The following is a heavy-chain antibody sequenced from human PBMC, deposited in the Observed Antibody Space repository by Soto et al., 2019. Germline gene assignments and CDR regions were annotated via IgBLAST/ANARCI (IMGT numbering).Heavy chain of an antibody. V-gene: IGHV4-61*01. J-gene: IGHJ5*02. CDR2: IYYSGIP. D-gene: IGHD4-17*01. CDR1: GGSISSSMSY. Sequence: SETRSITFTVSGGSISSSMSYWSWIRQPPGKGLYWMGYIYYSGIPNYNPSLKSLVTISVDTSKNQFSLKLSSVTAADTAIYDCSRATTLVTHGWFDPWTQGALFTVSS. CDR3: SRATTLVTHGWFDP.